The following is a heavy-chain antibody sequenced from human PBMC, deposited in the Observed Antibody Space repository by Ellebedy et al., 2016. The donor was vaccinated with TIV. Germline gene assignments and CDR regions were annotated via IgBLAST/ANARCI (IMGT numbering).Heavy chain of an antibody. CDR2: IKEDGSEK. J-gene: IGHJ6*02. V-gene: IGHV3-7*01. Sequence: GGSLRLSCAASGFTFSSYWVSWVRQAPGKGLEWVANIKEDGSEKYYVDSVKGRFTISRDNAKNSLYLQMNSLRAEDTAVYYCARDPGYYYYGMDVWGQGTTVTVSS. CDR1: GFTFSSYW. CDR3: ARDPGYYYYGMDV.